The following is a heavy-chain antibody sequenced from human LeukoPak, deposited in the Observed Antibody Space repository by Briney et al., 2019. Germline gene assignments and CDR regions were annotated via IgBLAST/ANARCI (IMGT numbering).Heavy chain of an antibody. V-gene: IGHV4-59*08. J-gene: IGHJ4*02. CDR3: ARQQPEVDY. Sequence: SETLSLTCTVSGVSISTYYWSWIRQPPGKGLEWIGCIYCSGNTNNSPSLKSRVTISVDTSKNQFSLKLNSVAAADTAVYYCARQQPEVDYWGQGTLVTVSS. CDR1: GVSISTYY. D-gene: IGHD1-14*01. CDR2: IYCSGNT.